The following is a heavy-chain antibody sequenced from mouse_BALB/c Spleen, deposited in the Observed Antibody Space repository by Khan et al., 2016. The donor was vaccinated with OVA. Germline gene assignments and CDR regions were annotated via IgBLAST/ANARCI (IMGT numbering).Heavy chain of an antibody. Sequence: VKLLESGSGLAIPSQSLYLTCPVTGYSITSCNGRYRHLQSLANKLEWMGHISDSGDTNYNQSFKSRTAITRDTSKNHFFLQLNSVTTEDTATDYYARTARIRYWGQGTTLTVSS. CDR2: ISDSGDT. CDR3: ARTARIRY. J-gene: IGHJ2*01. V-gene: IGHV3-1*02. D-gene: IGHD1-2*01. CDR1: GYSITSCNG.